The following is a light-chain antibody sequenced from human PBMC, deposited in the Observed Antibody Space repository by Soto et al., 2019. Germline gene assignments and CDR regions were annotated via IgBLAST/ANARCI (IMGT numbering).Light chain of an antibody. CDR1: SSDVGSYNL. CDR2: EGS. Sequence: QSVLTQPASVCGSPGQWITISCSGTSSDVGSYNLVSWYQHHPGKAPKLMIYEGSKRPSGVSNRFSGSKSGNTASLTISGHEDEDEADYYCCSYAGSGYVFGTGTKVTVL. CDR3: CSYAGSGYV. V-gene: IGLV2-23*01. J-gene: IGLJ1*01.